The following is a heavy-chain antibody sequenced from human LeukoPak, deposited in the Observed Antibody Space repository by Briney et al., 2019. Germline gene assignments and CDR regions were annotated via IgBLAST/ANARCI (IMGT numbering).Heavy chain of an antibody. Sequence: SETLSLTGTVSGGSISSYYWGWIRHRPGQGREWIGYTYYSGSTNYNPSLKSRVTISVDTSKNQFSLKLSSVTAADTAVYYCATYRSPGLLWFGIDSWGGGTLVSVS. J-gene: IGHJ4*02. CDR3: ATYRSPGLLWFGIDS. D-gene: IGHD3-10*01. CDR2: TYYSGST. CDR1: GGSISSYY. V-gene: IGHV4-59*08.